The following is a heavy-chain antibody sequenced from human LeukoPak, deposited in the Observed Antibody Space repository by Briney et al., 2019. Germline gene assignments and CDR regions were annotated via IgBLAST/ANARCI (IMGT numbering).Heavy chain of an antibody. CDR3: AKESSPQSSGLFLPGFDP. J-gene: IGHJ5*02. V-gene: IGHV3-30*18. Sequence: GGSLRLSCAASGFTFSSYGMHWVRQAPGKGLEWVAVILYDGSNKDYADSVKGRFTISRDNSKNTLYLQMNSLRAEDTAVYYCAKESSPQSSGLFLPGFDPWGQGTLVTVSS. CDR1: GFTFSSYG. D-gene: IGHD3-22*01. CDR2: ILYDGSNK.